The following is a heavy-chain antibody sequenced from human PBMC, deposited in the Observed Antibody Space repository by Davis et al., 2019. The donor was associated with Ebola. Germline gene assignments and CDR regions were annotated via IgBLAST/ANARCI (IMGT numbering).Heavy chain of an antibody. CDR3: ARQELLRFLEWSFDY. Sequence: MPSETLSLTCTVSGGSISSYYWSWIRQPPGKGLEWIGYIYYSGSTNYNPSLKSRVTISVDTSKNQFSLKLSSVTAADTAVYYCARQELLRFLEWSFDYWGQGTLVTVSS. CDR2: IYYSGST. D-gene: IGHD3-3*01. CDR1: GGSISSYY. V-gene: IGHV4-59*08. J-gene: IGHJ4*02.